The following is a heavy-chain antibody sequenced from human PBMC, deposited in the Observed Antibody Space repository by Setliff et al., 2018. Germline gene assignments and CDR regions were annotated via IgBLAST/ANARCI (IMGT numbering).Heavy chain of an antibody. J-gene: IGHJ3*02. D-gene: IGHD6-19*01. Sequence: SVKVSCKASGGTFSSYAISWVRQAPGQGLEWMGGIIPILGIANYAQKFQGRVTITADKSTSTAYMELSSLRSEDTAVYYCARDRVSSGWYPDAFDIWGQGTMVTVSS. CDR1: GGTFSSYA. CDR2: IIPILGIA. V-gene: IGHV1-69*10. CDR3: ARDRVSSGWYPDAFDI.